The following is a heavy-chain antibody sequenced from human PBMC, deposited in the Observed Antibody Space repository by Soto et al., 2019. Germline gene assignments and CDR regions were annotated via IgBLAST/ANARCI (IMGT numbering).Heavy chain of an antibody. CDR3: ARHGYSSSSYYYYGMDV. V-gene: IGHV5-51*01. D-gene: IGHD6-13*01. Sequence: GESLNISCKGSGYSFTSYWIGWVRQMPGKGLEWMGIIYPGDSDTRYSPSFQGQVTISADKSISTAYLQWSSLKASDTAMYYCARHGYSSSSYYYYGMDVWGQGTTVTVS. CDR2: IYPGDSDT. CDR1: GYSFTSYW. J-gene: IGHJ6*02.